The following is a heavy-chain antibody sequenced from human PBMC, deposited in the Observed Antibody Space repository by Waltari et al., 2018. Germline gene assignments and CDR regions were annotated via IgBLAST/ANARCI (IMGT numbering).Heavy chain of an antibody. CDR3: ARLAPKTYRSPVPGRDYYYGLDV. D-gene: IGHD6-13*01. CDR1: GFTYSNHW. Sequence: EEQLVESGGGLVQPGDSLRLSCAASGFTYSNHWMHWVRQAPGKGLVWVSRSNGDGSTSNYADSGKGRFTISRDNTKKTLYLQMKRLRVEDTAVYYCARLAPKTYRSPVPGRDYYYGLDVWGQGTTVTVSS. V-gene: IGHV3-74*01. J-gene: IGHJ6*02. CDR2: SNGDGSTS.